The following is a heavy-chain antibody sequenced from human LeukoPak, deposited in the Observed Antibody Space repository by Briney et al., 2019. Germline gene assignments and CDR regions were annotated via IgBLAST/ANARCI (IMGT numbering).Heavy chain of an antibody. CDR3: AKSLGPYYFDY. V-gene: IGHV3-23*01. J-gene: IGHJ4*02. Sequence: GGSLTLSCAASGFTFSGYTMNWVRQAPGKGLEWVSAISGGATNTYYADSVKGRFTISRDNSKNTLYLQMNSLRAEDTAIYYCAKSLGPYYFDYWGQGTLVTVSS. CDR2: ISGGATNT. CDR1: GFTFSGYT.